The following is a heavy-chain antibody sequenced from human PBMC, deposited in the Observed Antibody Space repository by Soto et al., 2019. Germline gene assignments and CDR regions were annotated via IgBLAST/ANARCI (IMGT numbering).Heavy chain of an antibody. V-gene: IGHV5-51*01. J-gene: IGHJ4*02. Sequence: GESLKISCKGSGYSFPNYWIGWVRQMPGNGLEWMGLMNPADSETRYSPSFQGQVTISADKSISTAFLQWRSLKASDTALYYCARPPLPGYSIHFNSWGQGTLVTVSS. D-gene: IGHD2-15*01. CDR1: GYSFPNYW. CDR2: MNPADSET. CDR3: ARPPLPGYSIHFNS.